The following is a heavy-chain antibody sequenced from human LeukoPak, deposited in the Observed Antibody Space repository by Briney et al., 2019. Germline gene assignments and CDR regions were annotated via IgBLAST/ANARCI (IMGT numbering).Heavy chain of an antibody. J-gene: IGHJ4*02. Sequence: ASVKVSCKASGYTSTSHHINWVRQATGRGFEWMGWMNPESGNTNYAQRFQGRVTMTWDTSMNTAYMELSSLRSDDTAVYYCARGRPTNLNGIYWGQGTLVTVSS. D-gene: IGHD1-1*01. CDR3: ARGRPTNLNGIY. CDR1: GYTSTSHH. CDR2: MNPESGNT. V-gene: IGHV1-8*01.